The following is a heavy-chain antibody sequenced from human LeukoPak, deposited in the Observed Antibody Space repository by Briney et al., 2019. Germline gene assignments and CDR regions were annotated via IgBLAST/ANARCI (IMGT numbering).Heavy chain of an antibody. V-gene: IGHV4-31*03. J-gene: IGHJ5*02. CDR2: IYYSGST. CDR1: GGSISSGGYY. D-gene: IGHD6-19*01. CDR3: ARELSVAGHNWFDP. Sequence: SETLSLTCTVSGGSISSGGYYWSWIRQHPGKGLEWIGYIYYSGSTYYNPSLKSRVTISVDTSKNQFSLKLSSVTAADTAVYYCARELSVAGHNWFDPWSQGTLVTVSS.